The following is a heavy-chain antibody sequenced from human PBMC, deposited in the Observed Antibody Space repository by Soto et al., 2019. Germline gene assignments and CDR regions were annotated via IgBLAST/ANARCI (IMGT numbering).Heavy chain of an antibody. D-gene: IGHD5-18*01. Sequence: PSETLSLTCTVSGGSISSYYWSWIRQPPGKGLEWIGYIYYSGSANYNPSLKSRVTISVDTSKNQFSLKLSSVTAADTAVYYCARGIGYSYGYYYYYGMDVWGQGTMVTVSS. V-gene: IGHV4-59*01. CDR3: ARGIGYSYGYYYYYGMDV. CDR1: GGSISSYY. J-gene: IGHJ6*02. CDR2: IYYSGSA.